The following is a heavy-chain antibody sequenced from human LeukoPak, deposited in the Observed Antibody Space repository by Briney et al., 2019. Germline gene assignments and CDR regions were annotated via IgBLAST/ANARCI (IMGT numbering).Heavy chain of an antibody. CDR3: ARIGYSSSCFDY. J-gene: IGHJ4*02. CDR2: INQDGSTK. V-gene: IGHV3-7*01. D-gene: IGHD6-6*01. Sequence: GGSLRLSCTASGFTFNNYWMSWVRQAPGKGLEWVANINQDGSTKYYVDSLKGRFTISRDNAKNSLYLQMNSLEAEDTAVYYCARIGYSSSCFDYWGQGTLVTVSS. CDR1: GFTFNNYW.